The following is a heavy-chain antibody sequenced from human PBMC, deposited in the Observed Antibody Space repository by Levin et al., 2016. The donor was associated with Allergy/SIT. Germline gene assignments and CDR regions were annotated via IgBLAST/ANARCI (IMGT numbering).Heavy chain of an antibody. V-gene: IGHV4-4*02. CDR3: ARSYGDYDPIDY. Sequence: SETLSLTCAVSGGSISSSNWWSWVRQPPGKGLEWIGEIYHSGSTNYNPSLRSRVTISVDKSKNQFSLKLSSVTAADTAVYYCARSYGDYDPIDYWGQGTLVTVSS. CDR1: GGSISSSNW. CDR2: IYHSGST. J-gene: IGHJ4*02. D-gene: IGHD4-17*01.